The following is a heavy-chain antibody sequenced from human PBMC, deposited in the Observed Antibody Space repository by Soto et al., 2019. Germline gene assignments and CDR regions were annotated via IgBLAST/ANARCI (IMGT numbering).Heavy chain of an antibody. CDR1: GFIFSVYP. Sequence: GSLRLSCAASGFIFSVYPMTWVRQAPGKGLECVSIISGSGDTTYYADSVKGRFTISRDNSKNTLYLQMNSLRLDDTAIYYCAKSPSGGTLIDYWGQGTPVTVSS. J-gene: IGHJ4*02. CDR3: AKSPSGGTLIDY. V-gene: IGHV3-23*01. CDR2: ISGSGDTT. D-gene: IGHD2-15*01.